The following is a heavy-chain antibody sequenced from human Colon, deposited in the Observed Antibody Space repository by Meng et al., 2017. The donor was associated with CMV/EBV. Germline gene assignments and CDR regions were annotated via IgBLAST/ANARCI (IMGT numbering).Heavy chain of an antibody. Sequence: SETLSLTCTVSGDSLRGHYWSWIRQPPGKGLEWIGYVYYSGSATYSPSLRSRITISVDTSRKQISLNLRSVTAADTAMYFCARGVGHATNNSLAHWGQGTLVTVSS. CDR2: VYYSGSA. CDR3: ARGVGHATNNSLAH. D-gene: IGHD1-1*01. J-gene: IGHJ4*02. CDR1: GDSLRGHY. V-gene: IGHV4-59*11.